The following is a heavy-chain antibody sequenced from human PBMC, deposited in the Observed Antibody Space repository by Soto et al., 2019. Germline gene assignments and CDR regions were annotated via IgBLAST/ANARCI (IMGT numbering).Heavy chain of an antibody. Sequence: SETLSLTCTVSGGSIISYYGSWIRQPPGKGLEWIGYIYYRGSTNYNPSLKSRVTISVDTSKNQFSLKLSSVTAADTAVYYCARDRLGDYSFDYWGQGTLVTVSS. CDR1: GGSIISYY. J-gene: IGHJ4*02. V-gene: IGHV4-59*01. CDR2: IYYRGST. D-gene: IGHD4-17*01. CDR3: ARDRLGDYSFDY.